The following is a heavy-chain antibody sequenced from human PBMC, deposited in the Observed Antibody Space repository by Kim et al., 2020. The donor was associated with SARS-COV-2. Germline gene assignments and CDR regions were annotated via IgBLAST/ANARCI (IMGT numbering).Heavy chain of an antibody. J-gene: IGHJ6*02. CDR1: GGSFSGYY. CDR3: ARSKITGTTYLAYYYYGMDV. CDR2: INHSGST. V-gene: IGHV4-34*01. Sequence: SETLSLTCAVYGGSFSGYYWSWIRQPPGKGLEWIGEINHSGSTNYNPSLKSRVTISVDTSKNQFSLKLSSVTAADTAVYYCARSKITGTTYLAYYYYGMDVWGQGTTVTVSS. D-gene: IGHD1-20*01.